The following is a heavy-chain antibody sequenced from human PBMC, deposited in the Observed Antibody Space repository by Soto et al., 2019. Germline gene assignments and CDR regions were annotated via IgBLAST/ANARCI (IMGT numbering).Heavy chain of an antibody. D-gene: IGHD2-15*01. J-gene: IGHJ4*02. V-gene: IGHV1-3*01. CDR1: GYTFTSYA. CDR2: INAGNGNT. CDR3: ARDRSSSGGSCLNY. Sequence: GASVKVSCKASGYTFTSYAMHWVRQAPGQRLEWMGWINAGNGNTKYSQKFQGRVTITRDTSASTAYMELSSLRSEDTAVYYCARDRSSSGGSCLNYWGQGTLVTSPQ.